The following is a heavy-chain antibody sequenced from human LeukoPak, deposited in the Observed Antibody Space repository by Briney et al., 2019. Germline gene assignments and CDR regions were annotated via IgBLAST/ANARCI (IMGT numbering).Heavy chain of an antibody. CDR2: IGANVGST. D-gene: IGHD2-8*02. CDR1: GFTFSTFA. V-gene: IGHV3-23*01. Sequence: GGSLRLSCVASGFTFSTFAMYWLRQAPGKGLEWVSAIGANVGSTSYADSVRGRFTISGDNSRNTLYLQMSSLRTDDTATYYCTKSTDYWYYGMDVWGQGTTVTVSS. CDR3: TKSTDYWYYGMDV. J-gene: IGHJ6*02.